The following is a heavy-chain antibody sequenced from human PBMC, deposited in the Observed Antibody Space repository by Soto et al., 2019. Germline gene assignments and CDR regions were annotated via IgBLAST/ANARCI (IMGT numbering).Heavy chain of an antibody. V-gene: IGHV1-69*06. CDR3: TRRGRQSANWFDP. CDR1: GGNFNSFS. CDR2: IIPMSGRP. J-gene: IGHJ5*02. Sequence: QVQLVQSGAEVKTPGSSVKVSCKASGGNFNSFSIDWVRQAPGHGLEWMGGIIPMSGRPNYAQRFQGRVTFSADKSTNTVYMEVNSLTYEDTAVYYCTRRGRQSANWFDPWGQGTLVTVSS.